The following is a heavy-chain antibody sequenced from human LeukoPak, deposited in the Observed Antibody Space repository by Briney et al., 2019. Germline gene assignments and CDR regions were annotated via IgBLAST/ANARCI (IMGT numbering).Heavy chain of an antibody. CDR1: GFTYGNYW. CDR2: IKHDGSEK. D-gene: IGHD2-21*02. J-gene: IGHJ4*02. Sequence: PGGSLRLSCAASGFTYGNYWMTWVRQTPGKGLEWVANIKHDGSEKYYVDSVKGRFTISRDNAKNSLYLQMNSLRAEDTAVYYCARTVGDYTPGGFDYWGQGTLVTVSS. V-gene: IGHV3-7*01. CDR3: ARTVGDYTPGGFDY.